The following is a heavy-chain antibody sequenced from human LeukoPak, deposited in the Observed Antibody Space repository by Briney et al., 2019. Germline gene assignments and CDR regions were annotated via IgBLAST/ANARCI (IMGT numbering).Heavy chain of an antibody. V-gene: IGHV3-23*01. D-gene: IGHD4-17*01. Sequence: GGSLRLSCAASGFTFSSYAMSWVRQAPGKGLEWVSAISGSGGSTYYADSVKGRFTISRDNSKNTLYLQMNSLRAEDTAVYYCAKGTGPVTTQSYYYYYGMDVWGQGTTVTVSS. J-gene: IGHJ6*02. CDR2: ISGSGGST. CDR1: GFTFSSYA. CDR3: AKGTGPVTTQSYYYYYGMDV.